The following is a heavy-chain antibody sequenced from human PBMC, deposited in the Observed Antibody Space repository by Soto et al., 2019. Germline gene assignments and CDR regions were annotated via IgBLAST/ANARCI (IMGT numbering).Heavy chain of an antibody. D-gene: IGHD6-6*01. CDR1: GGSISSGGYY. V-gene: IGHV4-31*03. J-gene: IGHJ4*02. CDR3: ARPARQQSKIDY. CDR2: IYYSGST. Sequence: SETLSLTCTVSGGSISSGGYYWSWIRQHPGKGLEWIGYIYYSGSTYYNPSLKSRVTISVDTSKNQFSLKLSSVAAADTAVYYCARPARQQSKIDYWGQGTLVTVSS.